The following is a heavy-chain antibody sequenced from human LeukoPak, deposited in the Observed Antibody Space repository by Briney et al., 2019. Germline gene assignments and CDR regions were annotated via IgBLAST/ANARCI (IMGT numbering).Heavy chain of an antibody. D-gene: IGHD2-2*01. Sequence: SETLSLTCTVSGGSISSSSYYWGWIRQPPGKGLEWIGSIYYSGSTYYNPSLKSRVTISVDTSKNQFSLKLSSVTAADTAVYYCARRTSYNWVAGYWGQGTLVTVSS. CDR1: GGSISSSSYY. CDR3: ARRTSYNWVAGY. CDR2: IYYSGST. J-gene: IGHJ4*02. V-gene: IGHV4-39*01.